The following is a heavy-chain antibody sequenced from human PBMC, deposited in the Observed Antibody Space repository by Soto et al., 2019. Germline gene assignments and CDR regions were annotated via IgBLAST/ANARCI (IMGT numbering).Heavy chain of an antibody. CDR3: ARDLSPYGDYVGFDY. D-gene: IGHD4-17*01. Sequence: GASVKVSCKASGYTFTSYGISWARQAPGQGLEWMGWISAYNGNTNYAQKLQGRVTMTTDTSTSTAYMELRSLRSDDTAVYYCARDLSPYGDYVGFDYWGQGTLVAVSS. V-gene: IGHV1-18*01. CDR2: ISAYNGNT. J-gene: IGHJ4*02. CDR1: GYTFTSYG.